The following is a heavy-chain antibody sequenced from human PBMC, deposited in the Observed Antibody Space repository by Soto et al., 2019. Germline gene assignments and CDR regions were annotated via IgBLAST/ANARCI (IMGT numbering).Heavy chain of an antibody. CDR1: GFTFSSYA. J-gene: IGHJ4*02. CDR3: ARDGTTWYYYDSSGYSSFDY. CDR2: ISYDGSNK. Sequence: GGSLRLSCAASGFTFSSYAMHWVRQAPGKGLEWVAVISYDGSNKYYADSVKGRFTISRDNSKNTLYLQMNSLRAEDTAVYYCARDGTTWYYYDSSGYSSFDYWGQGTLVTVSS. D-gene: IGHD3-22*01. V-gene: IGHV3-30-3*01.